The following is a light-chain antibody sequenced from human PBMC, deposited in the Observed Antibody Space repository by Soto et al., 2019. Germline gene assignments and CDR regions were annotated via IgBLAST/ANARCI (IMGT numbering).Light chain of an antibody. J-gene: IGKJ1*01. CDR3: HQYGSSPQT. CDR2: GAS. Sequence: EIVLTQSPGTLSLSPGERATLSCRASQNVSSSYLAWYQQKPGQAPRLLIYGASSRATGIPDRFTGSGSGTDFTLTISRLEPEDFAVFYCHQYGSSPQTFGQGTKVDI. V-gene: IGKV3-20*01. CDR1: QNVSSSY.